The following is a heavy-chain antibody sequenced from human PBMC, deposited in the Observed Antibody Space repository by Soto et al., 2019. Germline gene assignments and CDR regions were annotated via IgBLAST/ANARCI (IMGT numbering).Heavy chain of an antibody. V-gene: IGHV3-30*18. J-gene: IGHJ4*02. CDR3: AKDRVGGTFYTPLAF. Sequence: GGSLRLACQASFFKVDNYGIHWVRQSPGKGLEWVAVITYDGTFQYYADSVKGRFTISRDNSKNTLSLHLNTLKPEDTAVYHCAKDRVGGTFYTPLAFWGQGTLVTVSS. CDR1: FFKVDNYG. CDR2: ITYDGTFQ. D-gene: IGHD1-7*01.